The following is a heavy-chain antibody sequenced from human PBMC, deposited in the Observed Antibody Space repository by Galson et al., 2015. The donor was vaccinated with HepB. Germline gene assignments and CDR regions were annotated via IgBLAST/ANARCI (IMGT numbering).Heavy chain of an antibody. CDR3: ARERDIVATIHAFDL. J-gene: IGHJ3*01. CDR1: GYTFTSYG. Sequence: SCKASGYTFTSYGISWVRQAPGQGLEWMGIIYPGDSDTRYSPSVQGQVTISANKSISTAYLQWSSLKASDTAMYYCARERDIVATIHAFDLWGKGTMVTVSS. CDR2: IYPGDSDT. D-gene: IGHD5-12*01. V-gene: IGHV5-51*01.